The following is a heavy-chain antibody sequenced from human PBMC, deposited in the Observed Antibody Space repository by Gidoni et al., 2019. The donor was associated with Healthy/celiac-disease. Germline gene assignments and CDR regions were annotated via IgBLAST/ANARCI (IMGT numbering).Heavy chain of an antibody. CDR3: AREQGGDYVSFFDY. D-gene: IGHD4-17*01. V-gene: IGHV3-33*01. Sequence: QVQLVESGGGVVQPGRSLRLSCAASGFTFSSYGMHWVRQAPGKGLEWVAVIWYDGSNKYYADSVKGRFTISRDNSKNTLYLQMNSLRAEDTAVYYCAREQGGDYVSFFDYWGQGTLVTVSS. J-gene: IGHJ4*02. CDR2: IWYDGSNK. CDR1: GFTFSSYG.